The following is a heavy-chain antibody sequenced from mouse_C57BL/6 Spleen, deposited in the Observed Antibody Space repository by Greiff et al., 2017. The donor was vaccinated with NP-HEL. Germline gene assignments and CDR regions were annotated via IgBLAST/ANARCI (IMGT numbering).Heavy chain of an antibody. CDR1: GYTFTDYE. V-gene: IGHV1-15*01. D-gene: IGHD2-4*01. J-gene: IGHJ4*01. CDR3: TRRAIYYDYDNYAMDY. CDR2: IDPETGGT. Sequence: QVQLQQSGAELVRPGASVTLSCKASGYTFTDYEMHWVKQTPVHGLEWIGAIDPETGGTAYNQKFKGKAILTADKYSSTAYMELRSLTSEDSAVYYCTRRAIYYDYDNYAMDYWGQGTSVTVSS.